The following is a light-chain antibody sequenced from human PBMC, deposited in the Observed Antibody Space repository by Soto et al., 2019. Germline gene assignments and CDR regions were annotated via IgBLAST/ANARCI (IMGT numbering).Light chain of an antibody. V-gene: IGLV2-14*01. CDR1: SNDVGYYNY. CDR3: SSYTPAYTQV. CDR2: EVT. J-gene: IGLJ3*02. Sequence: QSVLSQPASVSGSPGQSITISCTGTSNDVGYYNYVSWYQQHPGQAPKLMISEVTTRPSGVSDRFSGSKSGNTASLTISRLQAEDEAHYYCSSYTPAYTQVFGGGTKLTVL.